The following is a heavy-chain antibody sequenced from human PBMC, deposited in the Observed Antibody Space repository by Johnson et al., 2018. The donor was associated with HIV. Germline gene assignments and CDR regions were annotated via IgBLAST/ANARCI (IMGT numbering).Heavy chain of an antibody. CDR2: VSYDGRNQ. J-gene: IGHJ3*01. D-gene: IGHD3-3*01. CDR3: ARDRFPYYDFWSGYYRGAFDF. Sequence: PGRSLRLSCAASGFTFSSYAMHWVRQAPGTGLEWVALVSYDGRNQYHADSVKGRFTISRDNSKNTLYLQMNSLRAEDTAVYYCARDRFPYYDFWSGYYRGAFDFWGQGTMVTVSS. CDR1: GFTFSSYA. V-gene: IGHV3-30*14.